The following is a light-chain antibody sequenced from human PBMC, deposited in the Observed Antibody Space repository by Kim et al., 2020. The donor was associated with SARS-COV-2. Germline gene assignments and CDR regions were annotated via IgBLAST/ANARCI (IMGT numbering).Light chain of an antibody. CDR2: GAS. Sequence: SLSPGESATPAGRASKSISSSLAWYQKKPGQAPRVLIYGASARATGVPARFSGSGSGTEFTLTISNLQSEDFAVYYCQQYAYWRAFGQGTRLEIK. J-gene: IGKJ5*01. CDR1: KSISSS. V-gene: IGKV3-15*01. CDR3: QQYAYWRA.